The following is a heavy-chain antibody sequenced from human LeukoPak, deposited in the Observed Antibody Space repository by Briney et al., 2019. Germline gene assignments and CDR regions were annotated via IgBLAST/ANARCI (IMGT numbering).Heavy chain of an antibody. CDR3: ARESDSSGYYSGGFDP. Sequence: GGSLRLSCAASGFTFSSYWMSWVRQAPGKGLEWVANIKQDGSETYYVDSVKGRLTISRDNTKNSLYLQMSSLRAEDTAIYYCARESDSSGYYSGGFDPWGQGTLVTVSS. CDR2: IKQDGSET. J-gene: IGHJ5*02. D-gene: IGHD3-22*01. CDR1: GFTFSSYW. V-gene: IGHV3-7*03.